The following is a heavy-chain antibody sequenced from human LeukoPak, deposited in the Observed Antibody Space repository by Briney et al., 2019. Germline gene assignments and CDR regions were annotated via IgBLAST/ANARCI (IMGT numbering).Heavy chain of an antibody. CDR1: VGSISRGGYY. CDR3: ARCDNNYEAFDY. J-gene: IGHJ4*02. Sequence: SQTLSLTCTVSVGSISRGGYYWSWIRQHPGKGLEWIGFIYYSGSPYYNPSLRSRVTISVDTSKNQFSLKLTSVTAADTPVYYCARCDNNYEAFDYLRQGTLVSVSS. CDR2: IYYSGSP. D-gene: IGHD4-11*01. V-gene: IGHV4-31*03.